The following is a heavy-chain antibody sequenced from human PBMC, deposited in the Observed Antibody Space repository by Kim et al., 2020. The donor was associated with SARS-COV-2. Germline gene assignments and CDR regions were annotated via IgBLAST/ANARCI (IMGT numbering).Heavy chain of an antibody. Sequence: FGTANYAQKFQGRVTITADKSTSTAYMELSSLRSEDTAVYYCARASGHRNWGQGTLVTVSS. CDR3: ARASGHRN. J-gene: IGHJ4*02. V-gene: IGHV1-69*06. CDR2: FGTA. D-gene: IGHD6-25*01.